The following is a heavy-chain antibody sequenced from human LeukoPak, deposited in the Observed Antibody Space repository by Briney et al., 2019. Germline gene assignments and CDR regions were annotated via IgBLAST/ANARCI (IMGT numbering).Heavy chain of an antibody. Sequence: GGSLRLSCAASGFTFSSYAMSWVRQAPGKGLVWVSRINSDGRSTSYADSVKGRFTISRDNAKNTLYLQMNSLRAEDTAVYYCARGTSHSEYLFDYWGQGSLVTVSS. J-gene: IGHJ4*02. CDR1: GFTFSSYA. CDR3: ARGTSHSEYLFDY. D-gene: IGHD2-2*01. CDR2: INSDGRST. V-gene: IGHV3-74*01.